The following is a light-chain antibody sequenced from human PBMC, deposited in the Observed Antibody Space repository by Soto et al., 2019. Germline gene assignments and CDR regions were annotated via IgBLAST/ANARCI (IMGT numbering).Light chain of an antibody. V-gene: IGLV2-14*01. J-gene: IGLJ1*01. Sequence: QSALTQPASVSGSPGQSITISCTGTSSDVADYKYVSWYQQHPGKAPKALIAEVSKRPSGVSDRFSGSKSGNTASLTISGPQAEGEADYYCSSYTTNSTLLFGTGTKLTVL. CDR1: SSDVADYKY. CDR3: SSYTTNSTLL. CDR2: EVS.